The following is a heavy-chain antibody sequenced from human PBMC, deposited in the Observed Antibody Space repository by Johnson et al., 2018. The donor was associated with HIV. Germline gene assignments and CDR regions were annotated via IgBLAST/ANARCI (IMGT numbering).Heavy chain of an antibody. J-gene: IGHJ3*02. D-gene: IGHD4-23*01. CDR3: ARAHPFYGGNSEGAFDI. CDR1: GFTFSSHA. CDR2: SNIAGSST. Sequence: VQLVESGGGLVKPGGSLRLSCAASGFTFSSHAMHWVRQAPGKGLVWVARSNIAGSSTTYADSVKGRFTISRDNAKNSLYLQMNSLRAEDTALYYCARAHPFYGGNSEGAFDIWGQGTMVTVSS. V-gene: IGHV3-74*02.